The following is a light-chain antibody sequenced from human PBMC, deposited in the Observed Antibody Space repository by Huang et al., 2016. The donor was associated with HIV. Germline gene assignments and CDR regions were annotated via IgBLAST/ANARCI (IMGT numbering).Light chain of an antibody. Sequence: DIQMTQSPSSLSASIGARVTITCRASQSISVYLNWFQQKPGKAPKLLIYAASSLQSGVPSRFSGSGSGTDFTRTISSLQPEDFATYHCQQSYTTPFTFGPGTKVDVK. V-gene: IGKV1-39*01. J-gene: IGKJ3*01. CDR2: AAS. CDR3: QQSYTTPFT. CDR1: QSISVY.